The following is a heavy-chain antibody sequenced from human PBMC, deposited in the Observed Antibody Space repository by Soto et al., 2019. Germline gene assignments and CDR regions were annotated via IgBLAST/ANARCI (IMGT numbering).Heavy chain of an antibody. CDR3: GRGMLTKDAFDT. Sequence: QAQLVQSGAEVKKPGASVKVSCKASGYTFTGYYMHWVRQAPGQGLEWMGWINPNSGGTNYAQKFQGWVTMTRDTSIIKAYMEQRRVRADDTAVYYCGRGMLTKDAFDTWGQGTMVTVSS. CDR2: INPNSGGT. CDR1: GYTFTGYY. V-gene: IGHV1-2*04. J-gene: IGHJ3*02. D-gene: IGHD4-4*01.